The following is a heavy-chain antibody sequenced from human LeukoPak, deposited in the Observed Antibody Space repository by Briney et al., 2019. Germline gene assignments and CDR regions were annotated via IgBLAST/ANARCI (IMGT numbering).Heavy chain of an antibody. V-gene: IGHV3-43*01. CDR1: GFTFDDYT. J-gene: IGHJ6*02. CDR2: ISWDGSSR. CDR3: ARRIIGATYGMDV. Sequence: GGSLRLSCAASGFTFDDYTMHWVRQAPGKGLEWVSLISWDGSSRYYADSVKGRFTISRDNAKNSLFLQMNSLRAEDTAVYYCARRIIGATYGMDVWGQGATVTVSS. D-gene: IGHD1-26*01.